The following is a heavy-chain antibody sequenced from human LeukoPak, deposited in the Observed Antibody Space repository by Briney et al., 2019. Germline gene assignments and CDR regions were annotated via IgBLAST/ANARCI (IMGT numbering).Heavy chain of an antibody. V-gene: IGHV1-18*01. D-gene: IGHD2-15*01. CDR3: ASLAPTYYFDY. CDR2: ISSYNGNT. J-gene: IGHJ4*02. CDR1: GYTFTSYG. Sequence: ASVKVSCKASGYTFTSYGINWVRQAPGQGLEWMGWISSYNGNTNYAQKLQGRVTMTTDTSTSTAYMELSSLRSEDTAVYYCASLAPTYYFDYWGQGTLVTVSS.